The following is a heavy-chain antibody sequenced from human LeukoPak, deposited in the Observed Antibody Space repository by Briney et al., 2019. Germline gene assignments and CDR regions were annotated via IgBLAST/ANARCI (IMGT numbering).Heavy chain of an antibody. J-gene: IGHJ4*02. V-gene: IGHV3-64*01. CDR3: ARGSILTGYYTPSFDY. CDR2: ISSNGGST. CDR1: GFTFSSYA. Sequence: PGGSLRLSCAAPGFTFSSYAMHWVRQAPGKGLEYVSAISSNGGSTYYANSVKGRFTISRDNSKNTLYLQMGSLRAEDMAVYYCARGSILTGYYTPSFDYWGQGTLVTVSS. D-gene: IGHD3-9*01.